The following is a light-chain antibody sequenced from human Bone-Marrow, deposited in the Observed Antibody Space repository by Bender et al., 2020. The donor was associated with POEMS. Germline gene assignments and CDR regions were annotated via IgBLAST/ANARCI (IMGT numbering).Light chain of an antibody. CDR3: SSFAGTNKYV. CDR1: STDVGRYNL. V-gene: IGLV2-14*02. Sequence: QSALTQPASVSGSPGQSITISCTGISTDVGRYNLVSWYQQDPGKAPKLLIYEDTNRPSGVSARFSGSKSGYTASLTVSGLSAEDAADYYCSSFAGTNKYVFGTGTKVTVL. J-gene: IGLJ1*01. CDR2: EDT.